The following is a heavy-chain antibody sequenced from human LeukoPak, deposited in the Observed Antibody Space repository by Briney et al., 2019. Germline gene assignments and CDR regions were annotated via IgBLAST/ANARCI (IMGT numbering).Heavy chain of an antibody. CDR2: IWYDGTNK. V-gene: IGHV3-33*01. CDR3: ARDAPGNTALDY. D-gene: IGHD5-18*01. Sequence: GGSLRLSCAASGFSFSSYGMHWVRQAPGKGLEWVAVIWYDGTNKYYADSVKGRFTISRDNSKNTLYLQMNSLRAEDTAVYYCARDAPGNTALDYWGQGTLVTVSS. CDR1: GFSFSSYG. J-gene: IGHJ4*02.